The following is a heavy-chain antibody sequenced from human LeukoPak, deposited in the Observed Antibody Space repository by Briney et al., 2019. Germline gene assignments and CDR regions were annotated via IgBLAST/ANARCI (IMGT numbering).Heavy chain of an antibody. CDR1: GFTFSSYS. V-gene: IGHV3-21*01. D-gene: IGHD3-22*01. CDR2: ISSSSSYI. CDR3: ARVEDCYDSSGYYGY. Sequence: PGGSLRLSCAASGFTFSSYSMNWVRQAPGKGLEWVSSISSSSSYIHYADSVKGRFTISRDNAKNSLYLQMNSLRAEDTAVYYCARVEDCYDSSGYYGYWGQGTLVTVSS. J-gene: IGHJ4*02.